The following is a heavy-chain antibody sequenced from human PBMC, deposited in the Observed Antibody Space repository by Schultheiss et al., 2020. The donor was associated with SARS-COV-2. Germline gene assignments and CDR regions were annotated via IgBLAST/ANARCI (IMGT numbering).Heavy chain of an antibody. D-gene: IGHD3-9*01. V-gene: IGHV4-30-4*01. J-gene: IGHJ6*02. Sequence: SETLSLTCSVSGDSITNADFCWSWIRQPPGKGLEWIGYVFNSGSTYYSPSLKSRVTISVDTSKNQFSLKLSSVTAADTAVYYCAKDRYYDILTGSVYYYYGMDVWGQGTTVTAP. CDR1: GDSITNADFC. CDR3: AKDRYYDILTGSVYYYYGMDV. CDR2: VFNSGST.